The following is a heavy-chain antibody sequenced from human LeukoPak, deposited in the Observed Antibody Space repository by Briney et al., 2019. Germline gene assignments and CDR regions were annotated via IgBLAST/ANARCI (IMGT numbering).Heavy chain of an antibody. CDR1: GGSISSARYY. J-gene: IGHJ4*02. CDR3: ARHQFYGSGSYYFDY. Sequence: SETLSLTCAASGGSISSARYYGGWIRQPPGKGLEWIGTIYYSGSTYYNPSLKSRVIISVDTSKNQFALKVSSVTAADTAIYYCARHQFYGSGSYYFDYWGQGTLVAVSS. CDR2: IYYSGST. D-gene: IGHD3-10*01. V-gene: IGHV4-39*01.